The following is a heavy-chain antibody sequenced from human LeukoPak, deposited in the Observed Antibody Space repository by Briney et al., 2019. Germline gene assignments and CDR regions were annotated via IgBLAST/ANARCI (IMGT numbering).Heavy chain of an antibody. J-gene: IGHJ4*02. Sequence: GASVKVSCKASGYTFTSYDINWVRQATGQGLEWMGWMNPNSGNTGYAQKFQGRVTMTRNTSISTAYMELSSLRSEDTAVYYCASALGVEMATISSRELDYWGQGTLVTVSS. CDR2: MNPNSGNT. D-gene: IGHD5-24*01. CDR1: GYTFTSYD. CDR3: ASALGVEMATISSRELDY. V-gene: IGHV1-8*01.